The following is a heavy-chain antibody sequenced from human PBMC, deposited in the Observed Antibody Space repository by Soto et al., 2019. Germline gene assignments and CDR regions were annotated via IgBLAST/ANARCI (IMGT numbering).Heavy chain of an antibody. CDR2: ISGSGGNT. V-gene: IGHV3-23*01. CDR3: AKDLLNDYPGSVVLLGGLVASYH. J-gene: IGHJ5*02. Sequence: GGSLRLSCAASGFTFNNYAMSWVRQAPGKGLEWVSGISGSGGNTYYADSVKGRFAISRDSSKNTLYLQMNSLRAEDTAVYYCAKDLLNDYPGSVVLLGGLVASYHWGPGTLVTVSS. D-gene: IGHD3-10*01. CDR1: GFTFNNYA.